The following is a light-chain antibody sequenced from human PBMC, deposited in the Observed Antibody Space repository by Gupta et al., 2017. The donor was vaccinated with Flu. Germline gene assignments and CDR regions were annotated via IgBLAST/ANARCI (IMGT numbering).Light chain of an antibody. Sequence: QSVLTQPPSTSGTPGQTVTISCSGSSSNIGSNTVNWYQQLPGTAPKLLIYSNNPRPSGVPYRFSGSKSGTSASLAIIWLQSEDEADYYCAAWDDSMNGYVFGTGTKVTVL. CDR1: SSNIGSNT. CDR2: SNN. V-gene: IGLV1-44*01. J-gene: IGLJ1*01. CDR3: AAWDDSMNGYV.